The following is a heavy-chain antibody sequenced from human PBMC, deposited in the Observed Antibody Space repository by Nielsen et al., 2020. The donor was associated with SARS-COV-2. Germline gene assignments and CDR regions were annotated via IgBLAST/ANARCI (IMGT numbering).Heavy chain of an antibody. D-gene: IGHD3-22*01. V-gene: IGHV3-48*02. J-gene: IGHJ3*02. Sequence: WIRQPPGKGLEWVSYISGSGSAKYYADSVKGRFTISRDNGENSLYLEMNSLRDEDTAIYYCAREAPDYYDTTLGGAFDIWGQGTMVTVSS. CDR3: AREAPDYYDTTLGGAFDI. CDR2: ISGSGSAK.